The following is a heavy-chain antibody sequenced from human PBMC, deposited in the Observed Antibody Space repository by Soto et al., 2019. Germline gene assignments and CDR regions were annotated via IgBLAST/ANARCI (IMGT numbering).Heavy chain of an antibody. CDR1: GYSFTVYY. D-gene: IGHD3-16*01. Sequence: ASLPVSCTASGYSFTVYYMHWVRQAPGQGLEWMGWINPNSGDTNYAQKFQGRVTMTRDTSISTAYMELSRLRSDDTAVYYCARESMAYDYWGQGNLVTVSS. CDR2: INPNSGDT. V-gene: IGHV1-2*02. CDR3: ARESMAYDY. J-gene: IGHJ4*02.